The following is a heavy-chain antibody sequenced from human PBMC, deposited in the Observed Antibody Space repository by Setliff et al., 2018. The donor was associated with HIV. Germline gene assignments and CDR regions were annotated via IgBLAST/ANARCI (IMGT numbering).Heavy chain of an antibody. CDR3: ARGHCSGTNCYGVDYYGMDV. CDR1: GGSISSGSYY. J-gene: IGHJ6*02. Sequence: SETLSLTCSVSGGSISSGSYYWTWIRQPAGKGLEWIGSLYYSGNTNYNPSLKSRVSMSVDKSKNQFSVKLTSVTAADTAVYYCARGHCSGTNCYGVDYYGMDVWGQGTTVTVSS. CDR2: LYYSGNT. V-gene: IGHV4-61*10. D-gene: IGHD2-2*01.